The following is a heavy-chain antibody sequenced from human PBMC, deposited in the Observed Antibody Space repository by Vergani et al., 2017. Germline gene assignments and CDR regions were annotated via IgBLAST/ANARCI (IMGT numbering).Heavy chain of an antibody. D-gene: IGHD2-2*01. J-gene: IGHJ3*01. CDR3: AKVCGSTSCPYGGGAFDV. Sequence: QLLESGGGLIQPGGSLRLSCAASGFTFNSYAMTWVRQAPGKGLELVSGINNNGGSTYYADSVKGRFTISRDNSKTTLYLQMTDLTAEDTATYYCAKVCGSTSCPYGGGAFDVWGHGIMVTVSS. CDR2: INNNGGST. V-gene: IGHV3-23*01. CDR1: GFTFNSYA.